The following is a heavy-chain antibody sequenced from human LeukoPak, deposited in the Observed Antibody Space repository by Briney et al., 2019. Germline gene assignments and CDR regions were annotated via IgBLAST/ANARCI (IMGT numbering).Heavy chain of an antibody. Sequence: GGSPRLSCAASGFTVSNSFMTWVRQAPGKGLEWVSVIYSGGDTYYTDSVKGRFTISRDSTKNTLFLQMNSLRADDTAVYYCAKTGGPWDWGQGTLVTVSS. J-gene: IGHJ4*02. CDR1: GFTVSNSF. D-gene: IGHD7-27*01. CDR3: AKTGGPWD. V-gene: IGHV3-53*01. CDR2: IYSGGDT.